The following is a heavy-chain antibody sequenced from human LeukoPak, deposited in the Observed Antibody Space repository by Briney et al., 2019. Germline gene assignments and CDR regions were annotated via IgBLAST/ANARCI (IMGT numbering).Heavy chain of an antibody. Sequence: SETLSLTCAVYGGSFSGYYWSWIRQPPGKGREWVGEINHSGSTNYNPSLKSRVTISVDTSKNQFSLKLSSVTAADTAVYYCATADTAMVGFDYWGQGTLVTVSS. V-gene: IGHV4-34*01. J-gene: IGHJ4*02. D-gene: IGHD5-18*01. CDR2: INHSGST. CDR3: ATADTAMVGFDY. CDR1: GGSFSGYY.